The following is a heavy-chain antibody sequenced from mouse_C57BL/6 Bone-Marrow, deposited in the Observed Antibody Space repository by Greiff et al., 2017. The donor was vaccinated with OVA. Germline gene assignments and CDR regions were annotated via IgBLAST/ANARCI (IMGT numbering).Heavy chain of an antibody. CDR1: GFTFSDYY. Sequence: EVQVVESEGGLVQPGSSMKLSCTASGFTFSDYYMAWVRQVPEKGLEWVANINYDGSSTYYLDSLKSRFIISRDNAKNILYLQMSSLKSEDTATYYCARGGTTTVVDWYFDVWGTGTTVTVSS. CDR3: ARGGTTTVVDWYFDV. J-gene: IGHJ1*03. V-gene: IGHV5-16*01. D-gene: IGHD1-1*01. CDR2: INYDGSST.